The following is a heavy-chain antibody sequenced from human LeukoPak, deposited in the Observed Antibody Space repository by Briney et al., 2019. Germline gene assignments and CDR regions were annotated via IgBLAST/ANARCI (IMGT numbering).Heavy chain of an antibody. D-gene: IGHD4-17*01. CDR1: GYTFTSYD. CDR2: FDPEDGET. CDR3: ATAANGDFDY. J-gene: IGHJ4*02. V-gene: IGHV1-24*01. Sequence: ASVKVSCKASGYTFTSYDINWVRQAPGKGLEWMGGFDPEDGETIYAQKFQGRVTMTEDTSTDTAYMELSSLRSEDTAVYYCATAANGDFDYWGQGTLVTVSS.